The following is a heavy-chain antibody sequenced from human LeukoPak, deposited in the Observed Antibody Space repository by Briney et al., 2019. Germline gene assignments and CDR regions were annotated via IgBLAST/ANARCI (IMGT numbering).Heavy chain of an antibody. Sequence: PGGSLRLSCAASGFPFSNAWMTWARQAPGKGLEWVGRIKSKSEGGTRDYAAPVKGRFTISRDDSKNTVYLQMNSLRTDDTAVYYCTTDNPDFDQWGQGTLVTVS. CDR2: IKSKSEGGTR. J-gene: IGHJ4*02. CDR1: GFPFSNAW. CDR3: TTDNPDFDQ. V-gene: IGHV3-15*01.